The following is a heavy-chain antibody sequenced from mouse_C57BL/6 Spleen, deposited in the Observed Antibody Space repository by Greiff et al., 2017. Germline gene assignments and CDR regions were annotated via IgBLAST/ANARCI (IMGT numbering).Heavy chain of an antibody. Sequence: DVQLVESGGDLVKPGGSLKLSCAASGFTFSSYGMSWVRQTPDKRLEWVATISSGGSYNYYPDSVKGRSTISRDNAKNTLYRQMSSLKSEETAMYYCARQIYYDYDRGDYYAMDYWGQGTSVTVSS. CDR1: GFTFSSYG. CDR2: ISSGGSYN. V-gene: IGHV5-6*01. J-gene: IGHJ4*01. D-gene: IGHD2-4*01. CDR3: ARQIYYDYDRGDYYAMDY.